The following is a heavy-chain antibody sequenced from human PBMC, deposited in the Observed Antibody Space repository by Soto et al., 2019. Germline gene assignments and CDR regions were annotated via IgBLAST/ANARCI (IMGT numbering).Heavy chain of an antibody. V-gene: IGHV4-31*03. CDR1: GGSINSGGYC. J-gene: IGHJ4*02. CDR2: ISYGGST. D-gene: IGHD5-18*01. Sequence: QVQLQESGPGLVKPSQTLSLTCTVSGGSINSGGYCWSWIRQHPGKGLDWIGCISYGGSTSYNPSLKSRVTISADTSKNQFSLKLTSVTAADTAVYYCSRGILVWGQGALITAS. CDR3: SRGILV.